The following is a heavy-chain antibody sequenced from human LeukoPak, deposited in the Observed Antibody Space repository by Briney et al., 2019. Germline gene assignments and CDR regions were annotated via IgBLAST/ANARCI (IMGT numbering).Heavy chain of an antibody. CDR3: ARDQTAYSSGWYSTDY. CDR2: ISGSGGST. Sequence: GGSLRLSCAASGFTFSSYAMSWVRQAPGKGLEWVSAISGSGGSTYYADSVKGRFTISRDNSKNTLYLQMNSLRAEDTAVYYCARDQTAYSSGWYSTDYWGQGTLVTVSS. CDR1: GFTFSSYA. D-gene: IGHD6-19*01. J-gene: IGHJ4*02. V-gene: IGHV3-23*01.